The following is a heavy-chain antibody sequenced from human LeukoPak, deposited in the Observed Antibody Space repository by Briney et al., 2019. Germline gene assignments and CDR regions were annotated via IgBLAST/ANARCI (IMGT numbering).Heavy chain of an antibody. Sequence: ETLSLTCTVSGGSISSRSYYWGWIRQPPGKGLEWVSAISGSGGSTYYADSVKGRFSISRDNSKNTLYLQMNSLRAEDTAVYYCAKNRDYALGSFDYWGQGTLVTVSS. CDR3: AKNRDYALGSFDY. V-gene: IGHV3-23*01. D-gene: IGHD4-17*01. CDR2: ISGSGGST. CDR1: GGSISSRSYY. J-gene: IGHJ4*02.